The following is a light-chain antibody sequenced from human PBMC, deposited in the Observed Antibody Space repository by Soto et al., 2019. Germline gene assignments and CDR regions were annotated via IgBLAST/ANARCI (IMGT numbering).Light chain of an antibody. Sequence: ELVMTQSPATLSVSPGERATLSCRARQSISSDVAWYQQKPGQGPRLLIYGASTRATSFPARFSGSGSGTDFTLTISSLQSEDFATYYCQQANSFPITFGQGTRLEIK. J-gene: IGKJ5*01. CDR1: QSISSD. CDR2: GAS. CDR3: QQANSFPIT. V-gene: IGKV3-15*01.